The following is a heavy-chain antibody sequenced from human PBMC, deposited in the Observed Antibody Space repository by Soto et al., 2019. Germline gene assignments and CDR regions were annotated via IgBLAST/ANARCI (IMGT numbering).Heavy chain of an antibody. CDR1: GDSVSSNSAA. V-gene: IGHV6-1*01. CDR2: TYYRSKWYN. D-gene: IGHD3-9*01. CDR3: ARDRETYYDILTPKGYYYYGMDV. J-gene: IGHJ6*02. Sequence: SQTLSLTCAISGDSVSSNSAAWNWIRQSPSRGLEWLGRTYYRSKWYNDYAVSVKSRITINPDTSKNQFSLQLNSVTPEDTAVYYCARDRETYYDILTPKGYYYYGMDVWGQGTTVTVSS.